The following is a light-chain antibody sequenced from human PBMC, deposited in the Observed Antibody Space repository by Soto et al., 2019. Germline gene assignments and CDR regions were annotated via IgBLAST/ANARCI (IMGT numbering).Light chain of an antibody. CDR3: QQYGTSRGT. V-gene: IGKV3-20*01. J-gene: IGKJ2*01. CDR2: GVS. Sequence: EIELTQSPGTLSLAPGERATLSCRASQTVSSNYLGWYQQKPGQAPRLLIYGVSSRATDIPDRFSGSGSGTDFTLTISRLEPEDVAVYYCQQYGTSRGTFGQGTKLEIK. CDR1: QTVSSNY.